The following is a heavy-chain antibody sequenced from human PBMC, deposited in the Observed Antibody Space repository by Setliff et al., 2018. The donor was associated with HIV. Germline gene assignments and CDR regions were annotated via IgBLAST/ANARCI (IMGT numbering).Heavy chain of an antibody. CDR3: ARGLGYSSSWYDAFDI. J-gene: IGHJ3*02. CDR2: ISAYNGNT. D-gene: IGHD6-13*01. V-gene: IGHV1-18*01. Sequence: GASVKVSCKASGYTFTHYAISWVRQAPGQGLEYLGWISAYNGNTNYAQKVQGRITITADESTSTAYMELSSLRSEGTAVYYCARGLGYSSSWYDAFDIWGQGTMVTVSS. CDR1: GYTFTHYA.